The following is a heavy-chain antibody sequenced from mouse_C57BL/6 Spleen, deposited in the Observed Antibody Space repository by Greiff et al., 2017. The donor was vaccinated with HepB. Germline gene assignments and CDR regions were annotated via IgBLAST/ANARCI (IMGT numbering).Heavy chain of an antibody. Sequence: QVQLQQSGAELARPGASVKMSCKASGYTFTSYTMHWVKQRPGQGLEWIGYINPSSGYTKYNQKFKDKATLTADKSSSTAYMQLSSLTSEDSAVYYCARKITTVYAMDYWGQGTSVTVSS. V-gene: IGHV1-4*01. D-gene: IGHD1-1*01. CDR3: ARKITTVYAMDY. CDR2: INPSSGYT. J-gene: IGHJ4*01. CDR1: GYTFTSYT.